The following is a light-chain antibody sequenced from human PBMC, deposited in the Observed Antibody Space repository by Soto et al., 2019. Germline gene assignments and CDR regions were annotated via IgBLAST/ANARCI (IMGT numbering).Light chain of an antibody. V-gene: IGLV1-40*01. CDR3: QYYDNGLSAHV. Sequence: QSVLTQPPSVSGAPGQRVTISCTGSSSNIGAGSDVHWYQQLPGTAPKLLMHGNSNRPSGVPDRFSGSKSGTSASLAITGLQADDEADYYCQYYDNGLSAHVFGAGNKVPVL. CDR1: SSNIGAGSD. J-gene: IGLJ1*01. CDR2: GNS.